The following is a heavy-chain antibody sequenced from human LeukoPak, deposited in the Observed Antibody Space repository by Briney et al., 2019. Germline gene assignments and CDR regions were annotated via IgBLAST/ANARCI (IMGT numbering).Heavy chain of an antibody. V-gene: IGHV1-69*05. CDR1: GGTFSSYA. Sequence: SVKVSCKASGGTFSSYAISWVRQAPGQGLEWMGGIIPIFGTANYAQKFQGRVTITRSTSMNTAYMELSSLRSEDTAVYYCTRHTGPTFDYWGQGTLVTVSS. CDR3: TRHTGPTFDY. J-gene: IGHJ4*02. D-gene: IGHD1-14*01. CDR2: IIPIFGTA.